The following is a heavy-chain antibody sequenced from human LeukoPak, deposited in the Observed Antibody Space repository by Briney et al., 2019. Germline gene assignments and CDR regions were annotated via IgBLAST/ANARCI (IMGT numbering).Heavy chain of an antibody. V-gene: IGHV3-21*01. D-gene: IGHD2/OR15-2a*01. Sequence: GGSLRLSCAASGFTFSSYSMNWVRQAPGKGLEWVSSISSSSSYIYYADSVKGRSTISRDNAKNSLYLQMNSLRAEDTAVYYCAQGAFLWSPDYWGQGTLVTVSS. CDR1: GFTFSSYS. CDR3: AQGAFLWSPDY. J-gene: IGHJ4*02. CDR2: ISSSSSYI.